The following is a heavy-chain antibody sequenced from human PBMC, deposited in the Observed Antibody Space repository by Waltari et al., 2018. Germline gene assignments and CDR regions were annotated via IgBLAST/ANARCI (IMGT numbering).Heavy chain of an antibody. V-gene: IGHV4-39*02. J-gene: IGHJ3*02. CDR1: GGSISRSAYY. CDR2: IYPGGDT. D-gene: IGHD2-15*01. CDR3: ARRGDWLPLDAFDI. Sequence: QLQLQESGPGLVKSSETLSLTCTVSGGSISRSAYYWVWLRQPPGKELEWIGSIYPGGDTYYHSSLESRVRLSVDRSSNHFSMRLRSGTAADTAVYYCARRGDWLPLDAFDIWGQGTVVTVSS.